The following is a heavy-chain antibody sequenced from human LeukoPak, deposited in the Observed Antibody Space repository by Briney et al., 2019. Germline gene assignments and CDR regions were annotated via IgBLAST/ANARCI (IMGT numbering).Heavy chain of an antibody. CDR2: IIPIFGTP. D-gene: IGHD3-10*01. CDR1: GGTFSSYG. J-gene: IGHJ6*02. V-gene: IGHV1-69*13. Sequence: SVKVSCNASGGTFSSYGISWVRQAPGQGLEWMGGIIPIFGTPNYAQKFQGRVTITADESTSTAYMELSSLRSEDTAVYYCARGSGTITMVRGVFYGMDVWGQGTTVTVSS. CDR3: ARGSGTITMVRGVFYGMDV.